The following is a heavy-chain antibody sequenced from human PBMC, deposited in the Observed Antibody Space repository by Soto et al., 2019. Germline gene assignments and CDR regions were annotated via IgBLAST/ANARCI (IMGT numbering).Heavy chain of an antibody. CDR2: IYYSGST. D-gene: IGHD3-3*01. CDR3: ARQNYDFWSGYYGGWFDP. J-gene: IGHJ5*02. V-gene: IGHV4-39*01. Sequence: SETLSLTCTVSGGSISSSSYYWGWIRQPPGKGLEWIGSIYYSGSTYYNPSLKSRVTISVDTSKNQFSLKLSSVTAADTAVYYCARQNYDFWSGYYGGWFDPWGQGTLVTVSS. CDR1: GGSISSSSYY.